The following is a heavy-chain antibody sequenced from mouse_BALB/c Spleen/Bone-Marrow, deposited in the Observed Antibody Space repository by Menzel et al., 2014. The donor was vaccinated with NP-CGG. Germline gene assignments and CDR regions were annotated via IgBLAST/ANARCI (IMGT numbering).Heavy chain of an antibody. CDR1: GVDFSIYW. V-gene: IGHV4-1*02. J-gene: IGHJ3*01. CDR3: ARLSYYGRFAY. D-gene: IGHD1-1*01. CDR2: INPDSSTI. Sequence: EASGVDFSIYWMSWVRQAPGKGLEWIGEINPDSSTINCTPSRKDKFIISRDNAKNTLYLQMSKVRSEDTALYYCARLSYYGRFAYWGQGTLVTVSA.